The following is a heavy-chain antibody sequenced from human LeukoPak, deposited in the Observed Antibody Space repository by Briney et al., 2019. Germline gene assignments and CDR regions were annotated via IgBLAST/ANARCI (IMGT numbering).Heavy chain of an antibody. CDR1: GGSISSYY. V-gene: IGHV4-38-2*02. Sequence: SETLSLTCTVSGGSISSYYWSWIRQPPGKGLEWIGSMYRSGSTYYNPSLKSRVTISGDTSKNQFSLKLSSVTAADTAVYYCARGYYDSSRLKYYLDYWGQGTLVTVSS. CDR2: MYRSGST. D-gene: IGHD3-22*01. CDR3: ARGYYDSSRLKYYLDY. J-gene: IGHJ4*02.